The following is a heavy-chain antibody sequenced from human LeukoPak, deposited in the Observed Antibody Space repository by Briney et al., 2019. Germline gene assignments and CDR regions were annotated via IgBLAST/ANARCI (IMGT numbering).Heavy chain of an antibody. CDR3: AKRRSQYDFDY. D-gene: IGHD1-26*01. CDR2: ISGSGGST. Sequence: PGGSLRLSCAASGFTFSSYAMSWVRQAPGKGLEWIAAISGSGGSTYYADSVKGRFTISRDNSKNTLYLQMKSLRAEDTAVYYCAKRRSQYDFDYWGQGTLVTVS. J-gene: IGHJ4*02. V-gene: IGHV3-23*01. CDR1: GFTFSSYA.